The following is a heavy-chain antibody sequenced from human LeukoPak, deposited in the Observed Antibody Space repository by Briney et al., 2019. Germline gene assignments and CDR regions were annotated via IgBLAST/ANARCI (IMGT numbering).Heavy chain of an antibody. CDR1: GFTVSSNY. D-gene: IGHD6-19*01. J-gene: IGHJ3*02. V-gene: IGHV3-53*01. Sequence: PGGSLRLSCAASGFTVSSNYMSWVRQAPGKGLEWVSVIYVDGTTYYADSVKGRFTISRDNARNSLYLQMNSLRAEDTALYYCARIAMAGIGDGFDIWGQGTMVTVSS. CDR3: ARIAMAGIGDGFDI. CDR2: IYVDGTT.